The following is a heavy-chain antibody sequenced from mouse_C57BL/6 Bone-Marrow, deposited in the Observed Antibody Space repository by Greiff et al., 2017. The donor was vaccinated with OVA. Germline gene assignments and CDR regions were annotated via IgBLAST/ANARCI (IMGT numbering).Heavy chain of an antibody. Sequence: EVKLVESGGGLVKPGGSLKLSCAASGFTFSSYAMSWVRQTPEKRLEWVAIISDGGSYTYYPDNVKGRFTISRDNAKDNLYLQISHLKSEDTAMYYSAREGALGFYYGNYYALDYWGQGTSVTVSS. J-gene: IGHJ4*01. CDR3: AREGALGFYYGNYYALDY. V-gene: IGHV5-4*01. D-gene: IGHD2-1*01. CDR1: GFTFSSYA. CDR2: ISDGGSYT.